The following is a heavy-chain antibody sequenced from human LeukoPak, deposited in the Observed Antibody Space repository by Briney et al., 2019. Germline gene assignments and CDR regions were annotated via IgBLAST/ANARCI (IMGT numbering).Heavy chain of an antibody. V-gene: IGHV4-34*01. J-gene: IGHJ4*02. CDR3: ARGQRGYSYGDDY. D-gene: IGHD5-18*01. CDR2: INHSGST. CDR1: GGSFSGYY. Sequence: PSETLSLTCAGYGGSFSGYYWSWIRQPPGKGLEGIGEINHSGSTNYNPSLKSRVTISVDTSKNQFSLKLSSVTAADTAVYYCARGQRGYSYGDDYWGQGTLVTVSS.